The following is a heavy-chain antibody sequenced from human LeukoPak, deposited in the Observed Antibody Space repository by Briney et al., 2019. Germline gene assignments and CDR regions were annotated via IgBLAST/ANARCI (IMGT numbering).Heavy chain of an antibody. CDR3: ARGLGGSGSYFLTFDY. CDR2: ISAYNGNT. V-gene: IGHV1-18*01. CDR1: GYTFTSYS. J-gene: IGHJ4*02. Sequence: GTSVKVFCKASGYTFTSYSINWVRQAPGQGLEWMGWISAYNGNTKYAQKVQGRVTMTTDTSTSTAYMELRSLRSDDTAVYYCARGLGGSGSYFLTFDYWGQGTLVTVSS. D-gene: IGHD1-26*01.